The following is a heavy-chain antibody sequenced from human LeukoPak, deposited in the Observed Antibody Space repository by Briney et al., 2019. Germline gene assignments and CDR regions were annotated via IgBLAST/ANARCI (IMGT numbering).Heavy chain of an antibody. D-gene: IGHD1-26*01. V-gene: IGHV4-39*01. CDR2: IYYSGST. CDR1: GGSISSSSYY. CDR3: ARQAEQTLGPQDDY. J-gene: IGHJ4*02. Sequence: SETLSLTCTVSGGSISSSSYYWGWIRQPPGKGLEWIGSIYYSGSTYYNPSLKSRVTISVDTSKNQFSLKLSSVTAADTAVYYCARQAEQTLGPQDDYWGQGTLVTVSS.